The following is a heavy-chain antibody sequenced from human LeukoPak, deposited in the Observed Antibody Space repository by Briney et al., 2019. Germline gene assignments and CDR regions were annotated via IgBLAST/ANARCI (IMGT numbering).Heavy chain of an antibody. Sequence: GGSLRLSCAAPTFTFSDFSMNWVRQAPGKGLEWVASISTHSTYTFYADSVKGRFTISRDNRKNILYLQMSSLGVDDTAVYYCARDGSGFYYYYYMDVWGEGTTVTVSS. CDR1: TFTFSDFS. CDR3: ARDGSGFYYYYYMDV. CDR2: ISTHSTYT. D-gene: IGHD6-25*01. V-gene: IGHV3-21*01. J-gene: IGHJ6*03.